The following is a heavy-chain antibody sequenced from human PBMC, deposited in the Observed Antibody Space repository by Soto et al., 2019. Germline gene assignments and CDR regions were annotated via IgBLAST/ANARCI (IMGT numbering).Heavy chain of an antibody. V-gene: IGHV2-5*01. CDR1: GFSVSARGVG. CDR3: AHSPWGAAPDY. J-gene: IGHJ4*02. CDR2: IYWNDDK. Sequence: QITLKESGPTLVKPTQTLTLTCTVSGFSVSARGVGVGWIRQPPGKALEWLGIIYWNDDKRYSPALKSRLTITKDTSKNPVVQTMTNMDPIDTATYYCAHSPWGAAPDYWGQGTLVTVSS. D-gene: IGHD3-16*01.